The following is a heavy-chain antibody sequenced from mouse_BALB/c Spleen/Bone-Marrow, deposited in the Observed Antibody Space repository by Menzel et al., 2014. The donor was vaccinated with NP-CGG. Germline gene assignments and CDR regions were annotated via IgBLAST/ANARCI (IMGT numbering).Heavy chain of an antibody. CDR2: IGTYYGDA. CDR1: GYTFTDYA. Sequence: VQLQQSGAELVRPGVSVKISCKGSGYTFTDYAMHWVKQSHAKSLEWIGVIGTYYGDATYNQKFKTNATMTVDKSSSTAYMELARLISEDSALYYCAREGPWFAFWGQGTLVTVSA. J-gene: IGHJ3*01. V-gene: IGHV1S137*01. CDR3: AREGPWFAF.